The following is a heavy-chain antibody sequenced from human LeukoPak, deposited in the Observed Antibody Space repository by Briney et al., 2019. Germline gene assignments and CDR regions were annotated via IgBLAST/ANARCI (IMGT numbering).Heavy chain of an antibody. CDR3: ARMVRGFNDY. Sequence: GRSLRLSCAASGFTFDDYAMHWVRQAPGKGLVWVSRINSDGSSTSYADSVKGRFTISRDNAKNTLYLQMNSLRAEDTAVYYCARMVRGFNDYWGQGTLVTVSS. V-gene: IGHV3-74*01. J-gene: IGHJ4*02. D-gene: IGHD3-10*01. CDR1: GFTFDDYA. CDR2: INSDGSST.